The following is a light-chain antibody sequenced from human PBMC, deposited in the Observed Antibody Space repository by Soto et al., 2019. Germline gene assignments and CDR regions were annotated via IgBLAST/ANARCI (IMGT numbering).Light chain of an antibody. CDR3: QQYNNWHLAT. CDR2: RTS. J-gene: IGKJ4*01. CDR1: QSISGN. V-gene: IGKV3-15*01. Sequence: EIVMTQSPATLSVSPGESVTLSCRASQSISGNLAWYQQKPGQAPRLLMFRTSTRATGFPARFSGSGSGTEFNLTISSLQSEDFAIYYCQQYNNWHLATFGGGTKVEIK.